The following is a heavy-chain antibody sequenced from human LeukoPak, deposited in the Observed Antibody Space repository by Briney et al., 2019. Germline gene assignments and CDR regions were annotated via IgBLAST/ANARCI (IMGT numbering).Heavy chain of an antibody. D-gene: IGHD5-12*01. Sequence: SQTLSPTCTVSGXSISSGGYYWSWIRQHPGKGLEWIGYIYYSGTTYYNPSLKSRVTISLDTSKNQFSLKLTSVTAADTAVYYCARASSHGGYDAYYFDYWGQGTLVTVSS. CDR1: GXSISSGGYY. CDR3: ARASSHGGYDAYYFDY. V-gene: IGHV4-31*03. CDR2: IYYSGTT. J-gene: IGHJ4*02.